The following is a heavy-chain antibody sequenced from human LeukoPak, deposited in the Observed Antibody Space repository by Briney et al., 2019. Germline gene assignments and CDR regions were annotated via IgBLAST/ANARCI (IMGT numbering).Heavy chain of an antibody. V-gene: IGHV4-39*01. CDR3: ARHVVRYEWYFDL. D-gene: IGHD1-1*01. Sequence: SETLSLTCTVSGGSISSSSYYWGWIRQPPGKGLEWIVSIYYSGSTYYNPSLKSRVTISVDTSKNQFSLKLSSVTAADTAVYYCARHVVRYEWYFDLWGRGTLVTVSS. CDR1: GGSISSSSYY. CDR2: IYYSGST. J-gene: IGHJ2*01.